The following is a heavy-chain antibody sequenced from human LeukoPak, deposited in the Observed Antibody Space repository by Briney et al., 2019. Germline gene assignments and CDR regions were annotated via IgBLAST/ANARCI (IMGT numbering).Heavy chain of an antibody. Sequence: GGSLRLSCAASGFTFSDHYMDWVRQAPGKGLEWVGRTKNKANNYNTEYAASVKGRFTISRDDSKNSLYLQMTSLKTEDTAVYYCARVARFDSIDYWGQGTLVTVSS. V-gene: IGHV3-72*01. CDR1: GFTFSDHY. J-gene: IGHJ4*02. D-gene: IGHD3-9*01. CDR2: TKNKANNYNT. CDR3: ARVARFDSIDY.